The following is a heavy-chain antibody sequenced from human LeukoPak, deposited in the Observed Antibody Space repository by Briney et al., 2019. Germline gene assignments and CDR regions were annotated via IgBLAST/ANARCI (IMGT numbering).Heavy chain of an antibody. CDR1: GGSTSSFF. CDR3: ARLAPGNYDILTGDPKVVFDY. D-gene: IGHD3-9*01. CDR2: VHSSGST. V-gene: IGHV4-59*01. Sequence: SETLSLTCTVSGGSTSSFFWSWIRQPPGKGLEWIGYVHSSGSTKYNPSLKSRLIISVDMSKNQFSLKLRSVSVADTAVYYCARLAPGNYDILTGDPKVVFDYWGQGALVTVSS. J-gene: IGHJ4*02.